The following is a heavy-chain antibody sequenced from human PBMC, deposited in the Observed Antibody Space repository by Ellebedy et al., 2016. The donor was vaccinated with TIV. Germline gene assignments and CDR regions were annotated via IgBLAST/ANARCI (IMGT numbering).Heavy chain of an antibody. Sequence: PGGSLRLSCVVSGFTFSSYGMHWVRQAPGKGLEWVAVIWCDGSNEYYADSVKGRFTISRDNSKNTLHLQMNSLTVEDTAIYYCAAGAMADYWGQGILVTVSS. J-gene: IGHJ4*02. V-gene: IGHV3-33*08. CDR1: GFTFSSYG. CDR2: IWCDGSNE. D-gene: IGHD6-25*01. CDR3: AAGAMADY.